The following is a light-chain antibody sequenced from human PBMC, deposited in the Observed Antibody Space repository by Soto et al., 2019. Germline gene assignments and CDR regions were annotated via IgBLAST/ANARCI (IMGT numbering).Light chain of an antibody. V-gene: IGKV3D-15*01. CDR2: DAS. Sequence: EIVLTQSPVTLSLSPGERATLSCRASQSVRTYLAWYQVKPGQAPRLLIYDASNRATGIPARFSGSGSGTEFTLTISSLQSEDFAVYYCQQYNNWPPYTFGQGTKVDIK. CDR3: QQYNNWPPYT. J-gene: IGKJ2*01. CDR1: QSVRTY.